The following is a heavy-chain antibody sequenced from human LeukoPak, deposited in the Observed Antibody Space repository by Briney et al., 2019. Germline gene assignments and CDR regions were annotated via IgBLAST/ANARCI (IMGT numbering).Heavy chain of an antibody. Sequence: SETLSLTCTVSGGSISSSSYYWGWIRQPPGKGLEWIGSIYYSGSTYYNPSLKSRVTISVDTSKNQFSLKLSSVTAADTAVYYCAREPRLGSYSDYYYMDVWGKGTTVTVSS. J-gene: IGHJ6*03. CDR2: IYYSGST. D-gene: IGHD3-10*01. CDR1: GGSISSSSYY. V-gene: IGHV4-39*02. CDR3: AREPRLGSYSDYYYMDV.